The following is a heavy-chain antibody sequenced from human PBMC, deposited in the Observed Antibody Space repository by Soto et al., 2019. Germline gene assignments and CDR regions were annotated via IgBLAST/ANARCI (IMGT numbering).Heavy chain of an antibody. D-gene: IGHD3-22*01. J-gene: IGHJ4*02. V-gene: IGHV3-30*18. CDR1: GFTFSSYG. Sequence: QVQLVESGGGVVQPGRSLRLSCAASGFTFSSYGIHWVRQAPGKGLEWVAVISYDGSNRYYADSVKGRFTISRANSKTTLYLQMNSLRAEDTAVYYCAKGGYYDSSGYLGWLDYWGQGTLVTVSS. CDR3: AKGGYYDSSGYLGWLDY. CDR2: ISYDGSNR.